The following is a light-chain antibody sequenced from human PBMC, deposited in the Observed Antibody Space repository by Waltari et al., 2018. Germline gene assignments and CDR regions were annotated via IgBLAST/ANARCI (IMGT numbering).Light chain of an antibody. CDR3: QNHERLPAT. CDR2: AAS. Sequence: VLTQSPGTLSLSPGARDTLSCRASQSISKYLVWYQQRPGHAPRLLIYAASTRATGIPDRFSGSGFGTDFTLTISRLEPEDFAMYYCQNHERLPATFGQGTKVEIK. J-gene: IGKJ1*01. CDR1: QSISKY. V-gene: IGKV3-20*01.